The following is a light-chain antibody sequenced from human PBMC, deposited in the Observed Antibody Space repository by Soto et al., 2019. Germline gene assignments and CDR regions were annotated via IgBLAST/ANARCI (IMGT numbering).Light chain of an antibody. J-gene: IGKJ1*01. CDR2: GAS. CDR1: QSVSSSY. CDR3: QQYGSAPLT. V-gene: IGKV3-20*01. Sequence: EIVLTQSPGTLSLSPGERATLSCRASQSVSSSYLAWYQQKTGQAPRLLIYGASSRATGIPDRLSGSGSGTDFTLTISRLEPEDFAVYYCQQYGSAPLTFGQGTKVELK.